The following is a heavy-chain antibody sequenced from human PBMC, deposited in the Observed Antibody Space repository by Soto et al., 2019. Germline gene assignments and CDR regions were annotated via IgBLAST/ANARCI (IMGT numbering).Heavy chain of an antibody. CDR1: GGSISSYY. V-gene: IGHV4-59*01. D-gene: IGHD2-15*01. CDR3: ASGNRKYDY. J-gene: IGHJ4*02. CDR2: IYYSGST. Sequence: SETLSLTCTVSGGSISSYYWSWIRQPPGKGLEWIGYIYYSGSTNYNPSLKSRVTISVDTSKNQFSLKLSSVTAADTAVYYCASGNRKYDYWGQGTLVTVSS.